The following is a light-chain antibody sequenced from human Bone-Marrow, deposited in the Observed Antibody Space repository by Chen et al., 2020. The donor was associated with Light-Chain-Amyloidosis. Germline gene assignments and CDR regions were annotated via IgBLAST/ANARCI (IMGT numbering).Light chain of an antibody. V-gene: IGLV3-10*01. J-gene: IGLJ2*01. Sequence: SYELTQPPSVSVSPGQTARITCSGDALPKKYAYWYQQKSGQAPVLVIYDDNKRPSGIPERFSGSSSGTMATLILSGVQVEDEADYYCCAKQSSGNHRVFGGGTKLTVL. CDR3: CAKQSSGNHRV. CDR2: DDN. CDR1: ALPKKY.